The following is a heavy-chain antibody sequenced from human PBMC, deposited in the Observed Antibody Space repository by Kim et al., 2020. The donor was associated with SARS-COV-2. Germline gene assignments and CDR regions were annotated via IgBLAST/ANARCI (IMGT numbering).Heavy chain of an antibody. CDR2: T. J-gene: IGHJ3*02. V-gene: IGHV3-20*01. D-gene: IGHD3-10*01. Sequence: TGDADSVKGRFTISRDNAKNSLYLQMNSLRAEDTALYHCARDGSGDAFDIWGQGTMVTVSS. CDR3: ARDGSGDAFDI.